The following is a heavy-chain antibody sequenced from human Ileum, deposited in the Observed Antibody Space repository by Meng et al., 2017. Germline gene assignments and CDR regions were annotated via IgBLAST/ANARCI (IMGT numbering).Heavy chain of an antibody. J-gene: IGHJ4*02. CDR3: ARDHWGSLDY. CDR2: AST. CDR1: GASVTTSHYQ. D-gene: IGHD7-27*01. V-gene: IGHV4-61*01. Sequence: GPLQGSGPGLVRPSGTLPLICTVSGASVTTSHYQWGWIRQPPGKGLEWIGYASTNYNPSLKSRLTISLDTSKNQVSLKLTSVTAADTAVYYCARDHWGSLDYWGQGILVTVSS.